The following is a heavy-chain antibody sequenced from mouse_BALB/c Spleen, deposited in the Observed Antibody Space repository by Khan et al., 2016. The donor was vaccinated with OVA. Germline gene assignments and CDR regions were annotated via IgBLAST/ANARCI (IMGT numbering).Heavy chain of an antibody. CDR1: GFSLTSYG. CDR3: ARLDDI. J-gene: IGHJ2*01. CDR2: IWAGGST. V-gene: IGHV2-9*02. Sequence: QVQLQQPGPGLVAPSQSLSLTCTVSGFSLTSYGVHWVRQPPGKGLEWLGVIWAGGSTTYNSALMSSLSISKDNSKSQVFLKINSLHTDDTAMYYCARLDDIWGQGTTLTVSA. D-gene: IGHD1-3*01.